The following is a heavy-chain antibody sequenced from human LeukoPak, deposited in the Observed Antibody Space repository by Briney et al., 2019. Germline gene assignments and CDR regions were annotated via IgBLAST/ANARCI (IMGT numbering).Heavy chain of an antibody. CDR3: ARHEYTFGMYYFDY. V-gene: IGHV5-51*01. J-gene: IGHJ4*02. CDR1: GYSFTSYW. D-gene: IGHD6-6*01. Sequence: GESLKISCKASGYSFTSYWIGWVRQLPGKGLAWMGIIFPADSDTTYSPSFEGQVTISVDKSINTAYLQWTSLRASDTAVYYCARHEYTFGMYYFDYWAQGTLVTVSA. CDR2: IFPADSDT.